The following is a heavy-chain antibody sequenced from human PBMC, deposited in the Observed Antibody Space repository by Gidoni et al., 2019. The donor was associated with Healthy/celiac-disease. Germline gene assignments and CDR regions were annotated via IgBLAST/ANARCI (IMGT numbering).Heavy chain of an antibody. CDR3: AREWVEGYFDY. D-gene: IGHD2-15*01. V-gene: IGHV1-2*02. Sequence: QVQLVQSGAEVKKPGASVKVSCKAPGDTFTGYYMHGVRQAPGQGLEWMGWINPNSGGTNYAQKFQGRVTMTRDTSISTAYMELSRLRSDATAVYYWAREWVEGYFDYWGQGTLVTVSS. CDR1: GDTFTGYY. CDR2: INPNSGGT. J-gene: IGHJ4*02.